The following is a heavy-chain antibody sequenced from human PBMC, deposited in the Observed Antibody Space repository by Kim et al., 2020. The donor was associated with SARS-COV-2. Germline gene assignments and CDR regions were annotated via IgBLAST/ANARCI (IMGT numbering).Heavy chain of an antibody. Sequence: SETLSLTCTVSGGSISSYYWSWFRQPPGKGLEWIGYIYYSGSTNYNPSLKSRVTISVDTSKNQFSLKLSSVTAADTAVYYCARQFNILTGYYHYYYGMDVWGQVTTVTVSS. CDR1: GGSISSYY. D-gene: IGHD3-9*01. CDR3: ARQFNILTGYYHYYYGMDV. CDR2: IYYSGST. V-gene: IGHV4-59*13. J-gene: IGHJ6*02.